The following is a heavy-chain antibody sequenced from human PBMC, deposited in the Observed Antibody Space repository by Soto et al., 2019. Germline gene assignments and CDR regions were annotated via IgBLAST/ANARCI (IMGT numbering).Heavy chain of an antibody. Sequence: EVQLVESGGGLVQPGGSLRLSCAASGFTFSSSWMHWVRQGPVKGLVWVSRINSGATTTNYADSVKGRFTISRDNAKNTLYLQMDSLTAEDTAVYYCARGPSGWFGYDYWGQGTLVTVSS. D-gene: IGHD6-19*01. CDR1: GFTFSSSW. V-gene: IGHV3-74*01. J-gene: IGHJ4*02. CDR2: INSGATTT. CDR3: ARGPSGWFGYDY.